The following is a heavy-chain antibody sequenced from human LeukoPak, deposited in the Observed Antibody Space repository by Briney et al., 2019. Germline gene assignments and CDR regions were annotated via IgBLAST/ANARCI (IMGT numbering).Heavy chain of an antibody. Sequence: SETLSLTCTVSGGSISSGDYYWSWIRQPPGKGLEWIGYIYYSGSTYYNPSLKSRVTISVDTSKNQFSLKLSSVTAADTAVYYCARAYGDQLSWSSYWGQGTLVTVSS. J-gene: IGHJ4*02. D-gene: IGHD4-17*01. V-gene: IGHV4-30-4*01. CDR2: IYYSGST. CDR3: ARAYGDQLSWSSY. CDR1: GGSISSGDYY.